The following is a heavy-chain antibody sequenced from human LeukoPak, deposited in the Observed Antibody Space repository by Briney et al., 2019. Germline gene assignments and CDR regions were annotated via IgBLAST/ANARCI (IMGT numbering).Heavy chain of an antibody. CDR2: IYLGDSDT. J-gene: IGHJ4*02. CDR1: GYSFSDYW. CDR3: ARQGPSAQSIDY. Sequence: GESLKISCKGSGYSFSDYWIAWVRQMPGKGLEWMGIIYLGDSDTRYSPSFLGQVTISADKSISTAYLQWSSLKASDIAMYYCARQGPSAQSIDYWGQGTLVTVSS. V-gene: IGHV5-51*01.